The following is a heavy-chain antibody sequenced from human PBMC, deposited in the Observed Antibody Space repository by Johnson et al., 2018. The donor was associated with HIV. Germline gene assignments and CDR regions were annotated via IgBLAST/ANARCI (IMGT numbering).Heavy chain of an antibody. CDR2: ISGNDNTI. V-gene: IGHV3-48*04. D-gene: IGHD6-19*01. CDR3: ARAIAVAEGDAFDS. CDR1: GFTFSSYA. Sequence: VQLVESGGGVVQPGRSLRLSCAASGFTFSSYAMHWVRQAPGKGLEWVSYISGNDNTIYYADSVKGRFTISRDNAMNSLYLQMNSLRAEDTAVYYCARAIAVAEGDAFDSWGQGTMVTVAS. J-gene: IGHJ3*02.